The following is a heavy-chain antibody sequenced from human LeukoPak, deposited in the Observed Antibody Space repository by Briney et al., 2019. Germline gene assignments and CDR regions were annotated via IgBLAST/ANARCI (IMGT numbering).Heavy chain of an antibody. CDR1: GFTFSNYA. J-gene: IGHJ4*02. V-gene: IGHV3-23*01. Sequence: GGSLRLSCAASGFTFSNYAMSWVRQAPGKGLEWVSAIGGSGGNTYYADSVKGRCTITRDNSNNILYLQMNSLKAGDTAVYYCAKRPRIAAAGTNFDYWGQGTLLIVSS. CDR3: AKRPRIAAAGTNFDY. D-gene: IGHD6-13*01. CDR2: IGGSGGNT.